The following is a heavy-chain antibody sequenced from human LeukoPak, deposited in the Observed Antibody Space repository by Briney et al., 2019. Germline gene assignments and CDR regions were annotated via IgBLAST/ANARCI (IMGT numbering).Heavy chain of an antibody. CDR1: GLIFSNYG. J-gene: IGHJ4*02. CDR3: AKVVPFELGFDY. D-gene: IGHD3/OR15-3a*01. CDR2: IWFDGSNE. V-gene: IGHV3-33*06. Sequence: GRSLRLSCAASGLIFSNYGMHWVRQAPGKGLEWVAVIWFDGSNEDYADSVKGRFTISRDNSKNTLFLQMNSLRAEDTAVYYCAKVVPFELGFDYWGQGTLVTVSS.